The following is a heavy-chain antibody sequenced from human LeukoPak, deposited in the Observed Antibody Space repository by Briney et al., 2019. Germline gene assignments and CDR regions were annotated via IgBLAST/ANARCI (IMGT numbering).Heavy chain of an antibody. CDR3: AKERWLTPYGTASFDY. CDR1: GFTFSSYS. CDR2: IRYDGSNK. D-gene: IGHD3-22*01. J-gene: IGHJ4*02. Sequence: PGGSLRLSCAAYGFTFSSYSMNWVRQAPGKGLEWVAFIRYDGSNKYYADSVKGRFTISRDNSKNTLYLQMNSLRAEDTAVYYCAKERWLTPYGTASFDYWGQGTLVTVSS. V-gene: IGHV3-30*02.